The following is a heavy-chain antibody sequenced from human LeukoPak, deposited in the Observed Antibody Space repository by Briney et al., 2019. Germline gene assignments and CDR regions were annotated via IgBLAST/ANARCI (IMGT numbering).Heavy chain of an antibody. CDR3: ALTTVPSYYYYYMDV. CDR2: ISGSGGST. J-gene: IGHJ6*03. CDR1: GLTFSSYA. D-gene: IGHD4-17*01. V-gene: IGHV3-23*01. Sequence: GGSLRLSCAASGLTFSSYAMSWVRQAPGKGLEWVSAISGSGGSTYYADSVKGRFTISRDNSKNTLYLQMNSLRAEDTAVYYCALTTVPSYYYYYMDVWGKGTTVTVSS.